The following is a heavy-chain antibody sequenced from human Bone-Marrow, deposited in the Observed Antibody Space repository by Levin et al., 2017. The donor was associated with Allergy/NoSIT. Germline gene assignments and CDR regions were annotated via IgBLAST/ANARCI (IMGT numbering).Heavy chain of an antibody. D-gene: IGHD6-13*01. Sequence: GESLKISCAASGFTFSSYAMSWVRQAPGKGLEWVSGISGDGVRIYYGDSVKGRFTISRDNSKNTLYLQMNSLRDEDTAVYYCAKDKEESTNWYEYFDFWGQGTLVTVSS. CDR2: ISGDGVRI. V-gene: IGHV3-23*01. CDR3: AKDKEESTNWYEYFDF. J-gene: IGHJ4*02. CDR1: GFTFSSYA.